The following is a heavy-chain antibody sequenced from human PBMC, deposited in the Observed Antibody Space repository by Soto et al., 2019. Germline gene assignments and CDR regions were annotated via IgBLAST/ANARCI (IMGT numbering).Heavy chain of an antibody. J-gene: IGHJ5*02. Sequence: PSETLSLTCAVYGGSFSGYYWSWIRQPPGKGLEWIGEINHSGSTNYNPSLKSRVTISVETSKNQFSLKLTSVTAADTAVYYCARGFDPWGQGTLVTVSS. V-gene: IGHV4-34*01. CDR3: ARGFDP. CDR1: GGSFSGYY. CDR2: INHSGST.